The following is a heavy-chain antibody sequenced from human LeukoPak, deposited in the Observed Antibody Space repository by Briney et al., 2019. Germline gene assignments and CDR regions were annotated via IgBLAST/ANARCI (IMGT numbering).Heavy chain of an antibody. CDR3: ARGGYSYGLGYFDY. J-gene: IGHJ4*02. D-gene: IGHD5-18*01. V-gene: IGHV4-39*07. CDR1: GGSISSSSYY. CDR2: IYYSGST. Sequence: SETLSLTCTVSGGSISSSSYYWGWIRQPPGKGLEWIGSIYYSGSTNYNPSLKSRVTISVDTSKNQFSLKLSSVTAADTAVYYCARGGYSYGLGYFDYWGQGTLVTVSS.